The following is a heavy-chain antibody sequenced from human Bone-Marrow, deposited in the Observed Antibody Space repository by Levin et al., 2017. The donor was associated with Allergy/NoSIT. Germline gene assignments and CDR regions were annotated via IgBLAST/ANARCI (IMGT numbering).Heavy chain of an antibody. Sequence: PSETLSLTCTVSGDSVTTQYWSWIRQPPGKGLEYIGYVYYTGITNYNPSLNSLVTMSVDTSKNQFSLTLRSVTAADTAVYYCARTARRADSWGRGTLVTVSS. CDR1: GDSVTTQY. CDR2: VYYTGIT. J-gene: IGHJ4*02. CDR3: ARTARRADS. V-gene: IGHV4-59*02.